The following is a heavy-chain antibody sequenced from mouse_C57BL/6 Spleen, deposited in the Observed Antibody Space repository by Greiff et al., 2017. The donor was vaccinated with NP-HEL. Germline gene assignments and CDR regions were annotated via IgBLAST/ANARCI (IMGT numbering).Heavy chain of an antibody. Sequence: EVMLVESGGGLVKPGGSLKLSCAASGFTFSDYGMHWVRQAPEKGLEWVAYISSGSSTIYYADTVKGRFTISRDNAKNTLFLQMTSLRSEDTAMYYCARGYDYDLSYWGQGTTLTVSS. CDR3: ARGYDYDLSY. V-gene: IGHV5-17*01. CDR2: ISSGSSTI. D-gene: IGHD2-4*01. CDR1: GFTFSDYG. J-gene: IGHJ2*01.